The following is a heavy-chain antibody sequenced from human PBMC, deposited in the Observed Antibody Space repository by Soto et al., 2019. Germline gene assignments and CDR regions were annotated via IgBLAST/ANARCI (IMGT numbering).Heavy chain of an antibody. CDR2: ISGSGGST. D-gene: IGHD3-22*01. J-gene: IGHJ4*02. CDR1: GFTFSSYA. Sequence: SLRLSCAASGFTFSSYAMSWVRQAPGKGLEWVSAISGSGGSTYYADSVKGRFTISRDNSKNTLYLQMNSLRAEDTAVYYCAKGRYGDSSGYYAPEYYFDYWGQGTLVTVYS. CDR3: AKGRYGDSSGYYAPEYYFDY. V-gene: IGHV3-23*01.